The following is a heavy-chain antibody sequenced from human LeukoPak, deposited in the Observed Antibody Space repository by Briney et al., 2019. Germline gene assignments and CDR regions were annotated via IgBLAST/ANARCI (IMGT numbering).Heavy chain of an antibody. CDR2: IYHSGST. J-gene: IGHJ5*02. CDR3: ARGTNYYDSSAGNWFDP. Sequence: SETLSLTCTVSGYSISSGYYWGWIRQPPGKGLEWIGGIYHSGSTYYNPSLKSRVTISVDTSKNQFSLKLSSVTAADTAVYYCARGTNYYDSSAGNWFDPWGQGTLVTVSS. CDR1: GYSISSGYY. D-gene: IGHD3-22*01. V-gene: IGHV4-38-2*02.